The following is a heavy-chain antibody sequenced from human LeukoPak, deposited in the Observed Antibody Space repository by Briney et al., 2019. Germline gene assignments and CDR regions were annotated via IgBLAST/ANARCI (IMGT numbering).Heavy chain of an antibody. V-gene: IGHV4-59*01. J-gene: IGHJ6*03. CDR3: ASRNWNDSYYYYMDV. CDR1: GGSISSYY. D-gene: IGHD1-1*01. Sequence: SETLSLTCTVSGGSISSYYWSWIRQPPGKGLEWIGYIYYSGSTNYNPSLKSRVTISVDTSKNQFSLKLSSVTAADTAVYYCASRNWNDSYYYYMDVWGKGTTVTVSS. CDR2: IYYSGST.